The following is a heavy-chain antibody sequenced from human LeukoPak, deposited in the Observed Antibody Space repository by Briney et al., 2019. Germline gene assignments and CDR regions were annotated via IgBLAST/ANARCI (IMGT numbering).Heavy chain of an antibody. CDR3: ARVAVEMATINFDY. CDR1: GYTFTGYY. D-gene: IGHD5-24*01. Sequence: GASVKVSCKASGYTFTGYYIHWVRQAPGQRLEWMGWINPNSGGTNYAQKFQGRVTMTRDTSISTAYMELSRLRSDDTAVYYCARVAVEMATINFDYWGQGTLVTVSS. V-gene: IGHV1-2*02. CDR2: INPNSGGT. J-gene: IGHJ4*02.